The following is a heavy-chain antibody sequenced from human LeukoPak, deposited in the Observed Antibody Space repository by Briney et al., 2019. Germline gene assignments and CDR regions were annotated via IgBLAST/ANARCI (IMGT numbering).Heavy chain of an antibody. CDR3: ARDVADGLAVVVPAAILLTPNMDV. D-gene: IGHD2-2*02. CDR1: GFTFSSYA. J-gene: IGHJ6*02. Sequence: QPGGSLRLSCAASGFTFSSYAMHWVRQAPGKGLEWVAVISYDGSNKYYADSVKGRFTISRDNSKNTLYLQMNSLRAEDTAVYYCARDVADGLAVVVPAAILLTPNMDVWGQGTTVTVSS. CDR2: ISYDGSNK. V-gene: IGHV3-30-3*01.